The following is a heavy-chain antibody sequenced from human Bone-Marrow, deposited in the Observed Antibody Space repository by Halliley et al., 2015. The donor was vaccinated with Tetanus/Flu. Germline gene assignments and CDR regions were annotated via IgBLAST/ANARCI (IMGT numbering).Heavy chain of an antibody. CDR2: GSTYTGNI. J-gene: IGHJ4*02. D-gene: IGHD2-15*01. V-gene: IGHV1-18*01. CDR3: AGGLYLDY. Sequence: PGQGLEWMGWGSTYTGNISYSPKFQGRVSMTTDTSTSTAHMERRSLRSDDTAVYYCAGGLYLDYWGQGTLVTVSS.